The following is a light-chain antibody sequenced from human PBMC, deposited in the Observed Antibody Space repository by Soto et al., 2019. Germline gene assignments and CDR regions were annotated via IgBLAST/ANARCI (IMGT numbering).Light chain of an antibody. CDR3: GAWASSLSGVL. V-gene: IGLV1-51*01. CDR2: DTN. Sequence: QSVLTQPPSVSAAPGQQVTISCSGETSNIGNNYVSWYQQLPGTAPKLLIYDTNNRPSGIPDRFSSSKSGTSATLGITGLRTGDEAVYYCGAWASSLSGVLFGVGTQLTVL. CDR1: TSNIGNNY. J-gene: IGLJ2*01.